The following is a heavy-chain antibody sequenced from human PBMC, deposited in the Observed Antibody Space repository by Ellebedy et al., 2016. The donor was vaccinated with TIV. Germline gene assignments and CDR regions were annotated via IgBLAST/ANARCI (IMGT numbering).Heavy chain of an antibody. CDR3: ARDLTGRSDF. Sequence: GGSLRLSCAASGFTFSNYWMHWVRQVPGKGLVRVSRINEDGRTTNYADMVKGRFTISRDNAKNTLYLQMNSLRAEDSAVYYCARDLTGRSDFWGQGALVTVSS. D-gene: IGHD7-27*01. CDR1: GFTFSNYW. CDR2: INEDGRTT. J-gene: IGHJ4*02. V-gene: IGHV3-74*01.